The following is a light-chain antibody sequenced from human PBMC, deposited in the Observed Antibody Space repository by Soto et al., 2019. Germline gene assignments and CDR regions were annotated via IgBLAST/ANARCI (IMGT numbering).Light chain of an antibody. CDR3: SSYAGTNNPDV. J-gene: IGLJ1*01. Sequence: QSVLTQPPSASGSPGQSVTISCTGTSGDIGGYDYVSWYQQHPGKAPKLMIYEVTKRPLGVPDRFSGSKSGNTASLTVSGLQAEDEADYYCSSYAGTNNPDVFGTATKVTVL. V-gene: IGLV2-8*01. CDR2: EVT. CDR1: SGDIGGYDY.